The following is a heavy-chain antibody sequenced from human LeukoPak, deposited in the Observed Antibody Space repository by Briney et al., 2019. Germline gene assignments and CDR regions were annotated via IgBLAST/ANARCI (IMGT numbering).Heavy chain of an antibody. CDR1: GGSISSGGYY. V-gene: IGHV4-31*03. D-gene: IGHD3-22*01. J-gene: IGHJ4*02. CDR2: IYYSGST. CDR3: ARVYGPNYYDSSPRLFDY. Sequence: SQTLSLTCTVSGGSISSGGYYWSWIRQHPGKGLEWIGYIYYSGSTYYNPSLKSRVPISVDTSKNQFSLKLSSVTAADTAVYYCARVYGPNYYDSSPRLFDYWGQGTLVTVSS.